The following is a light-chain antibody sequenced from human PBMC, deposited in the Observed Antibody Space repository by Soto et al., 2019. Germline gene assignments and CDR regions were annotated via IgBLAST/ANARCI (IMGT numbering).Light chain of an antibody. V-gene: IGKV2-24*01. CDR3: MQFAHFPRT. CDR1: QSLVYSDGNTY. J-gene: IGKJ1*01. CDR2: QIS. Sequence: DVVLTQTPLSSPVTLGQPASISCRSSQSLVYSDGNTYLSWLQQRPVQPPRLLIYQISNRLSGVPDRFSGRGAGTDFTLKISRVEAEDVGVYYCMQFAHFPRTFGQGTKVEIK.